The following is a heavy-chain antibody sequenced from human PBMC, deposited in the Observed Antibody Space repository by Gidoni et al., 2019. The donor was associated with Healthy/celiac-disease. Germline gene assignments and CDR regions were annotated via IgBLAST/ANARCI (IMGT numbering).Heavy chain of an antibody. CDR2: ISVSNGNT. D-gene: IGHD1-20*01. Sequence: QVQLVQSGAEVKKPGASVKVSCKASGYTVTSYGISWVRQAPGQGLEWMGWISVSNGNTNYAQKLQGRVTMTTDTSTSTAYLELRSLRSDDTAVYYCARDRSNWNEGFFDYWGQGTLVTVSS. CDR1: GYTVTSYG. CDR3: ARDRSNWNEGFFDY. J-gene: IGHJ4*02. V-gene: IGHV1-18*04.